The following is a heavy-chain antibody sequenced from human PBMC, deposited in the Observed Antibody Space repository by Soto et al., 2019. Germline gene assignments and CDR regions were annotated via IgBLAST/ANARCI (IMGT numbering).Heavy chain of an antibody. D-gene: IGHD3-16*01. CDR3: ARDWDFGY. CDR1: GYTFSSYY. Sequence: ASVKVSCKASGYTFSSYYMHWVRQAPGQGLEWMGVINPSGDSTSYAQKFQGRVTITRDTSTSTLFMELSSLRSEDTAGYFCARDWDFGYWGQGSLVTVSS. V-gene: IGHV1-46*01. CDR2: INPSGDST. J-gene: IGHJ4*02.